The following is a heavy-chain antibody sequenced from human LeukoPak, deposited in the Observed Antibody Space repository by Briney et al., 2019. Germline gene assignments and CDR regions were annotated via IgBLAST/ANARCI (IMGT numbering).Heavy chain of an antibody. J-gene: IGHJ5*02. CDR1: GYSFTSHW. Sequence: GESLKISCKGSGYSFTSHWIGWVRQMPGKGLEWMGIIYPGDSDTRYSPSFQGQVTISADKSISTAYLQWSSLKASDTAMYYCARQGYSYGPTNWFDPWGQGTLVTVSS. CDR3: ARQGYSYGPTNWFDP. D-gene: IGHD5-18*01. V-gene: IGHV5-51*01. CDR2: IYPGDSDT.